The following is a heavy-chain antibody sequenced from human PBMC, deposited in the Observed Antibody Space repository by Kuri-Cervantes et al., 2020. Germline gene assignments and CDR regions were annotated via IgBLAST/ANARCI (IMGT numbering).Heavy chain of an antibody. V-gene: IGHV1-18*01. Sequence: ASVKVSCKTSGYIFTNYGISWVRQAPGQGLEWIGWISAYNGNTNYAQKFRGRITMTTDISTNTAFMELRSLGSDDTALYFCARDSASWNLLPQDHWGQGTRVTVSS. D-gene: IGHD1-1*01. CDR2: ISAYNGNT. CDR1: GYIFTNYG. CDR3: ARDSASWNLLPQDH. J-gene: IGHJ4*02.